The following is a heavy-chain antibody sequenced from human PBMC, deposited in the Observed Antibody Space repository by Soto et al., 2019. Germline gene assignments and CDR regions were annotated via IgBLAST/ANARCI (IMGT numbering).Heavy chain of an antibody. V-gene: IGHV3-23*01. CDR2: ISGHGVTT. CDR3: ACGGSGSWFDP. J-gene: IGHJ5*02. D-gene: IGHD3-22*01. Sequence: GGSLRLSCAASGFTFSSYAMSWVRQAPGKGLEWVSTISGHGVTTYYAGSVKGRFTISRDNSKNTLYLQMNSLRAEDTAVYYCACGGSGSWFDPWGQGTLVTVSS. CDR1: GFTFSSYA.